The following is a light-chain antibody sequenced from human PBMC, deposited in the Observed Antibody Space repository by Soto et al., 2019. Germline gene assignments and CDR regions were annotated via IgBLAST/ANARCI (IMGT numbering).Light chain of an antibody. CDR2: AAS. CDR1: QGISTS. J-gene: IGKJ1*01. CDR3: QHGTTWP. Sequence: DIKMTQSPASLSASVGDRATITCRASQGISTSLNWYQQKPGKAPKLLIYAASSWQSGVPARFIGSGSETDFTLTISRLQPEDFATYSCQHGTTWPFGQGTNVDIK. V-gene: IGKV1-39*01.